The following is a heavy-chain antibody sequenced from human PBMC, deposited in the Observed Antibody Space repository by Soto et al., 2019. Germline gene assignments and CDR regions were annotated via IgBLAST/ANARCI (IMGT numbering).Heavy chain of an antibody. D-gene: IGHD1-26*01. CDR3: AGVVGAPNWFDP. CDR2: IKQDGNEK. CDR1: GLTFSSNW. Sequence: EVQLVESGGGLVQPGGSLRLSCAASGLTFSSNWMSWVRQAPGRGLECVANIKQDGNEKYYVDSVKGRFTISRDNAKNSLSLQMNSLRAEDTAVYYCAGVVGAPNWFDPWGQGTLVTVSS. V-gene: IGHV3-7*04. J-gene: IGHJ5*02.